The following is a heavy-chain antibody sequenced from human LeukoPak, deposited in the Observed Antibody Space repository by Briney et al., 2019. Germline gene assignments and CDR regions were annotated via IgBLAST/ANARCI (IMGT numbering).Heavy chain of an antibody. Sequence: GGSLRLSCAASGFTFSSYWMHWVRQAPGKGLVWVSRINSDGSSTSYADSVKGRFTISRDNANNTLYLQMNSLRAEDTAVYYCARSLPPADPVLVYYYGMDVWGKGTTVTVSS. CDR1: GFTFSSYW. V-gene: IGHV3-74*01. CDR2: INSDGSST. D-gene: IGHD2-2*01. J-gene: IGHJ6*04. CDR3: ARSLPPADPVLVYYYGMDV.